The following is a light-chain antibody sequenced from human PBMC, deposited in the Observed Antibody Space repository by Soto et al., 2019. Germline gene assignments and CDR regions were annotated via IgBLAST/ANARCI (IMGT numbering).Light chain of an antibody. CDR1: QSVNSN. CDR2: GIS. Sequence: EVVMTQSPATLSVSPGERATLSCRASQSVNSNYLAWYQQKPGQPPRLLIYGISTRATGIPDRFSASGSGTEFTLTISSLQPEDFAIYYCQQHNQWPITFGQGTRLEMK. J-gene: IGKJ5*01. CDR3: QQHNQWPIT. V-gene: IGKV3D-15*01.